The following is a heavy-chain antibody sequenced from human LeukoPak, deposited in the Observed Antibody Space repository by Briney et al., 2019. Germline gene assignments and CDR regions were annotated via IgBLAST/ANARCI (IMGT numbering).Heavy chain of an antibody. V-gene: IGHV1-18*01. D-gene: IGHD5-12*01. CDR2: SSLNNVNK. J-gene: IGHJ4*02. CDR3: ARDQSPLNRGYSEGEVFDC. CDR1: GYTFTSYG. Sequence: ASVKVSCKASGYTFTSYGINWLRQAPGQGLEWMGRSSLNNVNKNYIEKLQGRVTMTTDTSTSTAHMELRSLRPDDTAVYYCARDQSPLNRGYSEGEVFDCWGQGTLVTVSS.